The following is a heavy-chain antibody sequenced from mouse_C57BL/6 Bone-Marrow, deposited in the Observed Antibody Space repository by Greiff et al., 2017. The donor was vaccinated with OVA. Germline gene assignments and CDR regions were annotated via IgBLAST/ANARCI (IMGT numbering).Heavy chain of an antibody. V-gene: IGHV1-64*01. Sequence: VQLQQPGAELVQPGASVKLSCKASGYTFTSYWMHWVKQRPGPGLEWIGMIHTNSGSTNYNEKFKSKATLTVDKSSSTAYMQLSSLTSEDSAVYYCARGCYGYYLDYWGQGTTLTVSA. CDR1: GYTFTSYW. CDR3: ARGCYGYYLDY. CDR2: IHTNSGST. J-gene: IGHJ2*01. D-gene: IGHD2-2*01.